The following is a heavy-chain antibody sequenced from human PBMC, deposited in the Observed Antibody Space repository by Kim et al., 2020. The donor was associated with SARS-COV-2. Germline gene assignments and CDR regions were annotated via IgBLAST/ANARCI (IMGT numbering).Heavy chain of an antibody. CDR3: AKSQTGSYLNVRDV. Sequence: SVKGRFSIYRDNSRNTLSLQMNSLRAEDTAIYYCAKSQTGSYLNVRDVWGQGTTVTVSS. J-gene: IGHJ6*02. D-gene: IGHD1-26*01. V-gene: IGHV3-23*01.